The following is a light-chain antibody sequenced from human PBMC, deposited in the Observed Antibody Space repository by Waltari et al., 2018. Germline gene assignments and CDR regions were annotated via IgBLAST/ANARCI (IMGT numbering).Light chain of an antibody. J-gene: IGKJ5*01. CDR1: QDISNY. Sequence: IQMTQSPSSLSASVGDRVTITCQASQDISNYLNWYQQKPGKAPKIVIYDGSILETGVPSRFSGSGSGTHFTFTISSLQAEDIATYYCQQNDDFPITFGQGTRLDVK. CDR2: DGS. V-gene: IGKV1-33*01. CDR3: QQNDDFPIT.